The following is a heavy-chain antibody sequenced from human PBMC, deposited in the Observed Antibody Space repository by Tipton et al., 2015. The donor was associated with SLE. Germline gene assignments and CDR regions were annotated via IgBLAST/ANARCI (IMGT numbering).Heavy chain of an antibody. Sequence: TLSLTCNVSGGSISDTNYYWGWIRRPPGKGLEWIGSIFYGGNTYYNSSLKSRVTISVDPSKNDLSLKLSSVTAADTAVYYCARQTPDNVVRGVYYGIGVWGQGTSVTISS. CDR1: GGSISDTNYY. V-gene: IGHV4-39*01. CDR3: ARQTPDNVVRGVYYGIGV. J-gene: IGHJ6*02. D-gene: IGHD3-10*01. CDR2: IFYGGNT.